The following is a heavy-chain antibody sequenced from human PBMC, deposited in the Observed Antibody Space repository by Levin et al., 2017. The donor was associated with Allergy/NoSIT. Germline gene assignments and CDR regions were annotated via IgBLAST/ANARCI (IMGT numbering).Heavy chain of an antibody. CDR1: GFMFSTYA. CDR3: AKFWGAALRFDAFDA. CDR2: ISGSGSGT. Sequence: SCAASGFMFSTYALSWVRQGPGKGLEWVSSISGSGSGTEYADSVKGRFTISRDNAKNTFFLQMNSLRVEDTATYYCAKFWGAALRFDAFDAWGQGAMVTVSS. J-gene: IGHJ3*01. V-gene: IGHV3-23*01. D-gene: IGHD7-27*01.